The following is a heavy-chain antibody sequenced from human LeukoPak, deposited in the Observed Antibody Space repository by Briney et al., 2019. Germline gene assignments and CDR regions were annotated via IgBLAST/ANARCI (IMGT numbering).Heavy chain of an antibody. D-gene: IGHD6-19*01. V-gene: IGHV3-30*18. CDR2: ISYDGSNK. Sequence: GGSLRLSCAASGFTFSSYGMHWVRQAPGKGLEWVAVISYDGSNKYYADSVKGRFTISRDNSKNTLYLQMNSLRAEDTAMYYCAKDWVYKSVAGKIMDYWGQGTLVTVSS. J-gene: IGHJ4*02. CDR1: GFTFSSYG. CDR3: AKDWVYKSVAGKIMDY.